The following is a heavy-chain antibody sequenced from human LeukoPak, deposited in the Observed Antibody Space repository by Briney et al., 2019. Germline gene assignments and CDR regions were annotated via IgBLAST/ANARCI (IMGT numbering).Heavy chain of an antibody. CDR3: AKNPKITIFGVVISDWFDP. D-gene: IGHD3-3*01. J-gene: IGHJ5*02. Sequence: GGSLRLSCAASGFTFSAYYMSWVRQAPGKGLEWVSAISGSGGSTYYADSVKGRFTISRDNSKNTLYLQMNSLRAEDTAVYYCAKNPKITIFGVVISDWFDPWGQGTLVTVSS. CDR1: GFTFSAYY. CDR2: ISGSGGST. V-gene: IGHV3-23*01.